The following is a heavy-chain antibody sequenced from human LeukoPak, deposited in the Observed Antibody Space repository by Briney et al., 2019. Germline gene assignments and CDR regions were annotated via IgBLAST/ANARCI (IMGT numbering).Heavy chain of an antibody. Sequence: PSETLSLTCTVSGGSISSYYWSWIRQPPGKGLEWIGYIYYSGSTNYNPSLKSRVTISVDTSKNQFSLKLSSVTAADTAVYYCARVRNARYSSGWGQFDYWGQGTLVTVSS. J-gene: IGHJ4*02. CDR3: ARVRNARYSSGWGQFDY. D-gene: IGHD6-19*01. CDR2: IYYSGST. CDR1: GGSISSYY. V-gene: IGHV4-59*01.